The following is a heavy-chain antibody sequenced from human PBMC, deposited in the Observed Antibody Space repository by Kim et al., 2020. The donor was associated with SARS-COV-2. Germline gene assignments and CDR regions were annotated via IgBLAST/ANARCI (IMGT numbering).Heavy chain of an antibody. Sequence: GGSLRLSCAASGFTFSHYAMHWVRQAPGKGLEWVAMTSYDEVNKYYIDSVRGRFSISRDNSKNTLYLQMDSLRAEDTAVYYCAREDSSGYYQRRPFDYWGKGTLVTVSS. CDR1: GFTFSHYA. J-gene: IGHJ4*02. CDR2: TSYDEVNK. V-gene: IGHV3-30*04. D-gene: IGHD3-22*01. CDR3: AREDSSGYYQRRPFDY.